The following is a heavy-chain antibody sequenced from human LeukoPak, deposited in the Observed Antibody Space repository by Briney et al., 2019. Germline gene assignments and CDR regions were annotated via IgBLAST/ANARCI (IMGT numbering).Heavy chain of an antibody. D-gene: IGHD3-22*01. CDR2: FNPSGGGT. Sequence: ASVKVSCKASGYTFTSYYMHWVRQAPGQGLEWMGMFNPSGGGTTYAQKFQGRVTMTRDTSTSTVYMELSSLRSEDTAVYYCARGRFVLDYYRFDYWRQRTLVTVSS. CDR3: ARGRFVLDYYRFDY. V-gene: IGHV1-46*01. J-gene: IGHJ4*02. CDR1: GYTFTSYY.